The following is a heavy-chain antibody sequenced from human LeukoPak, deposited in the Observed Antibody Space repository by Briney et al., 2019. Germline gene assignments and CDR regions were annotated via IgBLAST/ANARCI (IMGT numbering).Heavy chain of an antibody. V-gene: IGHV3-7*03. CDR3: ARLWSGYYLDAFDI. CDR1: GFTFSSYW. Sequence: GGSLRLSCAASGFTFSSYWMSWVRQAPGKGLEWVANIKRDGSEKYYVDSVKGRFTISRDNAKNSLYLQMNSLRAEDTAVYYCARLWSGYYLDAFDIWGQGTMVTVSS. CDR2: IKRDGSEK. D-gene: IGHD3/OR15-3a*01. J-gene: IGHJ3*02.